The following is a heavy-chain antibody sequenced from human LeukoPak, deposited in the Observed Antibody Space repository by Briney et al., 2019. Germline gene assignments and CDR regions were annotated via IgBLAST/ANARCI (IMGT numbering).Heavy chain of an antibody. CDR3: ARHTEYDYYYGMDV. Sequence: ASETLSLTCTVSGGSISSYNCSWIRQPPGKGLEWIGYIYYSGSTNYSPSLKSRVTISVDTSKNQFSLKLSAVNAADTAVYYCARHTEYDYYYGMDVWGQGTTVTVSS. CDR2: IYYSGST. J-gene: IGHJ6*02. CDR1: GGSISSYN. V-gene: IGHV4-59*08.